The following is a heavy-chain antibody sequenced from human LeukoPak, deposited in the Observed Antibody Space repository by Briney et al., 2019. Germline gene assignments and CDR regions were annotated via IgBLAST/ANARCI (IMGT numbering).Heavy chain of an antibody. CDR1: GYSISSGYY. J-gene: IGHJ4*02. CDR2: IYHSGST. V-gene: IGHV4-38-2*01. Sequence: SETLSLTCAVSGYSISSGYYWGWIRQPPGKGLEWIGSIYHSGSTYYNPSLKSRVTISVDTSKNQFSLKLSSVTAADTAVYYCARHSRPLFDYWGQGTLVTVSS. CDR3: ARHSRPLFDY. D-gene: IGHD6-13*01.